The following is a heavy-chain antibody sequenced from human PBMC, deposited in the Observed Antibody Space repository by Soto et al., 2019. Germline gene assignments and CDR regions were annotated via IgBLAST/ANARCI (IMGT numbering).Heavy chain of an antibody. Sequence: QVQLVQSGAEVKKPGASVKVSCKASGYTFTGYYMHWVRQAPGQGLEWMGWINPNSGGTNYAQKFQGWLTMTSDTSISTAYMELSRLRSDDTAVYYCARGRAWKQCFYGMDVWGQGTTVTVSS. J-gene: IGHJ6*02. V-gene: IGHV1-2*04. CDR2: INPNSGGT. CDR3: ARGRAWKQCFYGMDV. CDR1: GYTFTGYY. D-gene: IGHD6-19*01.